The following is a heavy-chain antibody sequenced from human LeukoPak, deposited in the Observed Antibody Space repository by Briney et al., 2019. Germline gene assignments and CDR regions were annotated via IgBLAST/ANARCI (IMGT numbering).Heavy chain of an antibody. CDR1: GFTFDDYG. CDR3: ARTNPVYGDYDY. CDR2: INWNCGST. Sequence: SGGSLRLSCAASGFTFDDYGMSWVRQAPGQGREWGSGINWNCGSTGYADSVKGRFTISRDNANNSLYLQMNSLRAEDTALYYCARTNPVYGDYDYWGQGTLVTVSS. D-gene: IGHD4-17*01. V-gene: IGHV3-20*04. J-gene: IGHJ4*02.